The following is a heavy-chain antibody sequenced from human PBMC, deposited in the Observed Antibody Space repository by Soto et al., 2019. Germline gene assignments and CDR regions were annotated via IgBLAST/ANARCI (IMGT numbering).Heavy chain of an antibody. Sequence: VASVKVSCKASGGTFSSYAISWVRQAPGQGLEWMGGIIPIFGTANYAQKFQGRVTITADESTSTAYMELSSLRSEDTAVYYCARDSRIEMATIPLDYWGQGTLVTVSS. CDR1: GGTFSSYA. CDR2: IIPIFGTA. D-gene: IGHD5-12*01. V-gene: IGHV1-69*13. J-gene: IGHJ4*02. CDR3: ARDSRIEMATIPLDY.